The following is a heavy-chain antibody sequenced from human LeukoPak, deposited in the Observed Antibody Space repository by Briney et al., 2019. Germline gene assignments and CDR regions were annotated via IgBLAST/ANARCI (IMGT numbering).Heavy chain of an antibody. CDR2: IYYTGST. Sequence: SETLSLTRSVSGASISGGTYYWGWIRQPPGKGLEWIGSIYYTGSTYDNPSLKSRVTISVDTSKNQFSLKLSSVTAADTAVYYCARRGGSGRAFDYWGQGTLVTVSS. CDR3: ARRGGSGRAFDY. J-gene: IGHJ4*02. V-gene: IGHV4-39*01. CDR1: GASISGGTYY. D-gene: IGHD1-26*01.